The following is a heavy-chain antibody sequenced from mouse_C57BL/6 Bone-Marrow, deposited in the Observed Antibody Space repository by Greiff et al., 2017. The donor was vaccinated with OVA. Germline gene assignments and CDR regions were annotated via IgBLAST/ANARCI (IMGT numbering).Heavy chain of an antibody. CDR2: ISNGGGST. CDR1: GFTFSDYY. D-gene: IGHD1-1*01. J-gene: IGHJ4*01. Sequence: EVMLVESGGGLVQPGGSLKLSCAASGFTFSDYYMYWVRQTPEKRLEWVAYISNGGGSTYYPDTVKGRFTISRDNAKNTLYLQMSRLKSEDTAMYYCARQRYYGSRRAMDYWGQGTSVTVSS. CDR3: ARQRYYGSRRAMDY. V-gene: IGHV5-12*01.